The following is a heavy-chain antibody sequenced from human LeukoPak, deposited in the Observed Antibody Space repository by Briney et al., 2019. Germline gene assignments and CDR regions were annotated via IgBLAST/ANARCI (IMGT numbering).Heavy chain of an antibody. CDR3: ARERYSSGWYYYYMDV. CDR1: GGSFSGYY. Sequence: SETLSLTCAVYGGSFSGYYWSWIRQPPGKGLEWIGEINHSGSTNYNPSLKSRVTISVDTSKNQFSLKLSSVTAADTAVYYCARERYSSGWYYYYMDVWGKGTTVTVSS. V-gene: IGHV4-34*01. D-gene: IGHD6-19*01. J-gene: IGHJ6*03. CDR2: INHSGST.